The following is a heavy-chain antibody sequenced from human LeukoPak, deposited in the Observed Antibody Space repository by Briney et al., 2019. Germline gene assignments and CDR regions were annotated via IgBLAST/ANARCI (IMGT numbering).Heavy chain of an antibody. CDR3: ARVDCSSTSCYIWFDP. CDR1: GFTFGSYW. V-gene: IGHV3-74*01. J-gene: IGHJ5*02. CDR2: VNRDGSST. D-gene: IGHD2-2*02. Sequence: PGGSLRLSCAASGFTFGSYWMHWVRQAPGKGLVWVSRVNRDGSSTNYADSVKGRLTISRDNAKNTVYLQMNSLRAEDTAVYYCARVDCSSTSCYIWFDPRGQGTLVTVSS.